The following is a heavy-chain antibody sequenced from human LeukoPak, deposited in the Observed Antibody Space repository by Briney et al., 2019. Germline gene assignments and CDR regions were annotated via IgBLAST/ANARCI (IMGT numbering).Heavy chain of an antibody. V-gene: IGHV7-4-1*02. CDR3: ARYLENYGMDV. Sequence: ASVKVSCKASGYTFTSYGISWVRQAPGQGLEWMGWINTNTGNPTYAQGFTGRFVFSLDTSVSTAYLQISSLKAEDTAVYYCARYLENYGMDVWGQGTTVTVSS. CDR2: INTNTGNP. D-gene: IGHD2-2*01. J-gene: IGHJ6*02. CDR1: GYTFTSYG.